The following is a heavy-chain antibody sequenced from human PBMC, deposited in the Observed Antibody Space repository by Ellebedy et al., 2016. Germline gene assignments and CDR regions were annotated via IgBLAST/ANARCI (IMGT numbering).Heavy chain of an antibody. V-gene: IGHV1-69*04. Sequence: ASVKVSCKASGYTFSSYYMHWVRQAPGQGLEWMGRIIPILGIANYAQKFQGRVTITADKSTTTAYMELSSLRSEDAAVYYCARGGYSYGSGSFDYWGQGTLVTVSS. D-gene: IGHD5-18*01. CDR3: ARGGYSYGSGSFDY. J-gene: IGHJ4*02. CDR2: IIPILGIA. CDR1: GYTFSSYY.